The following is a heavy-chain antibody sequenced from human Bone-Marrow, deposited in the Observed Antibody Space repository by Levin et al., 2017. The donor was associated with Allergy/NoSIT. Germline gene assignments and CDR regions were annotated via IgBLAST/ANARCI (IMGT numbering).Heavy chain of an antibody. V-gene: IGHV3-7*03. D-gene: IGHD4-17*01. CDR2: INQRGSER. J-gene: IGHJ4*02. CDR1: GFTFGTYW. CDR3: ARDVAGALDY. Sequence: SCAASGFTFGTYWMGWVRQAPGKGPEWVANINQRGSERNYVDSVKGRFTISRDNAQNSLYLQMNTLRAEDAAVYYCARDVAGALDYWGQGTLVTVSS.